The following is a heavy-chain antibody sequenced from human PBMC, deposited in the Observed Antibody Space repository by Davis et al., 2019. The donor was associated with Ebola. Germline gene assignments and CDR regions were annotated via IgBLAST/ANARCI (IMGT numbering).Heavy chain of an antibody. CDR1: GFTFRSYS. CDR2: ISSSSSYI. Sequence: GESLKISCAASGFTFRSYSMNWVRQAPGKGLEWVSSISSSSSYIYYADSMKGRFTISRDNAKNSLYLQMNSLRAEDTAVYYCARDQRGQWLVDYFDYWGQGTLVTVSS. V-gene: IGHV3-21*01. D-gene: IGHD6-19*01. CDR3: ARDQRGQWLVDYFDY. J-gene: IGHJ4*02.